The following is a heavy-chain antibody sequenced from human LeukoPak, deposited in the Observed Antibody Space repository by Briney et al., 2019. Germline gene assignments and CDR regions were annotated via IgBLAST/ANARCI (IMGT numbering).Heavy chain of an antibody. Sequence: PGGSLRFSCAASGFTFSSYAMSWVRQAPGKGLEWVSAISGSGGSTYYADSVKGRFTISRDNSKNTLYLQMNSLRAEDTAVYYCAKRMREGFLEWFFDYWGQGTLVTVSS. V-gene: IGHV3-23*01. D-gene: IGHD3-3*01. CDR3: AKRMREGFLEWFFDY. CDR2: ISGSGGST. CDR1: GFTFSSYA. J-gene: IGHJ4*02.